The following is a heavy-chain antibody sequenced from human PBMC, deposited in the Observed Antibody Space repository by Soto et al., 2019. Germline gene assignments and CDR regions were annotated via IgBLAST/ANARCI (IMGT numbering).Heavy chain of an antibody. CDR3: ARGPRYYDSSGYIRGAFDI. V-gene: IGHV1-46*01. Sequence: ASVKVSCKASGYTFTSYYMHWVRQAPGQGLEWMGIINPSGGSTSYAQKFQGRVTMTRDTSTSTVYMELSSLRSEDTAVYYCARGPRYYDSSGYIRGAFDIGGQGTMVTVSS. CDR1: GYTFTSYY. D-gene: IGHD3-22*01. J-gene: IGHJ3*02. CDR2: INPSGGST.